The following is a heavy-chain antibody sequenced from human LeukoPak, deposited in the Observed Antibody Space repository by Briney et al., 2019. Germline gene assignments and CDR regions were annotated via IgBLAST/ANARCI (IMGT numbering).Heavy chain of an antibody. Sequence: GASVKVSCKASGGTFSSYAISWVRQAPGQGLEWMGVINPSSGGTRFAQKFQDRVTVTRDTSTSTVYMELSSLRSEDTAIYYCARGGIVGGTPGGSFEIWGHGTMVTVSS. D-gene: IGHD1-26*01. CDR2: INPSSGGT. V-gene: IGHV1-46*01. J-gene: IGHJ3*02. CDR1: GGTFSSYA. CDR3: ARGGIVGGTPGGSFEI.